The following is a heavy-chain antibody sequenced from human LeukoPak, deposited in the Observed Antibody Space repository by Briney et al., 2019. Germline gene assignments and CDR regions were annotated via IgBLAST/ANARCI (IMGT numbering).Heavy chain of an antibody. D-gene: IGHD3-22*01. V-gene: IGHV1-18*01. J-gene: IGHJ4*02. CDR1: GYTFTNYG. CDR2: ISVYNGNT. Sequence: ASVKVSCKASGYTFTNYGISWVRQAPGQGLEWMGWISVYNGNTNYAQNLQGRVTMTTDTATGTAYMELRSLRSDDTAVYYCARDPVSVYYDSSGYHLWGQGTLVAVSS. CDR3: ARDPVSVYYDSSGYHL.